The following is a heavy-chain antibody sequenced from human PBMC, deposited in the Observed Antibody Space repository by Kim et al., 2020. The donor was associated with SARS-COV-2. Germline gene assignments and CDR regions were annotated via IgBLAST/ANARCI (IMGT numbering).Heavy chain of an antibody. CDR2: IYYSGST. Sequence: SETLSLTCTVSGGSISSYYWSWIRQPPGKGLEWIGYIYYSGSTNYNPSLKSRVTISVDTSKNQFSLKLSSVTAADTAVYYCARGFVVFPGYYFDYWGQGTLVTVSS. CDR3: ARGFVVFPGYYFDY. CDR1: GGSISSYY. D-gene: IGHD2-15*01. V-gene: IGHV4-59*01. J-gene: IGHJ4*02.